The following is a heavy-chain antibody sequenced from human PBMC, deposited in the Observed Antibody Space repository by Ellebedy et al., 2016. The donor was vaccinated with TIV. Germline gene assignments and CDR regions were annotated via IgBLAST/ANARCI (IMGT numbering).Heavy chain of an antibody. CDR2: ISGSGTKT. CDR1: GFTFSSYA. Sequence: GESLKISCAASGFTFSSYAMNWVRQAPGKGLDWVSVISGSGTKTYYADSVKGRFIVSRDNSKNTMYLQMNSLRAEDTAVYYCAKELRNSGFAPASDALDVWGQGTMVSVSS. J-gene: IGHJ3*01. D-gene: IGHD3-22*01. V-gene: IGHV3-23*01. CDR3: AKELRNSGFAPASDALDV.